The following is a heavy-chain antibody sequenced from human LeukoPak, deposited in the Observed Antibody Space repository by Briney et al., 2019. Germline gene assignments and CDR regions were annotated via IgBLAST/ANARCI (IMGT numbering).Heavy chain of an antibody. CDR1: GGTFSSYD. D-gene: IGHD2-2*01. J-gene: IGHJ4*02. CDR2: IMPMFGKT. CDR3: AGGRTDIVVVPATLRNYYFDY. V-gene: IGHV1-69*06. Sequence: SVKVSCKASGGTFSSYDISWVRQAPGQGLEWTGGIMPMFGKTNYAQKFQGRVTTTADKATSTAYMELSSLRSEDTAVYYCAGGRTDIVVVPATLRNYYFDYWGQGTLVTVSS.